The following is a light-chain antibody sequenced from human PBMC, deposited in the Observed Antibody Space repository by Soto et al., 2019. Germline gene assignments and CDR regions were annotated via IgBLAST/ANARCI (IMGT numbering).Light chain of an antibody. V-gene: IGLV2-14*01. J-gene: IGLJ2*01. CDR2: EVT. CDR3: SSYTTSSNLVV. CDR1: SSDVGAYNY. Sequence: QSVLTQTASVSGSPGQSITISCTGTSSDVGAYNYVSWFQQHPGKAPKLMIYEVTNRPSGVSYRFSGSKSGNTASLTISGLQAEEEADYYCSSYTTSSNLVVFGGGTKLTVL.